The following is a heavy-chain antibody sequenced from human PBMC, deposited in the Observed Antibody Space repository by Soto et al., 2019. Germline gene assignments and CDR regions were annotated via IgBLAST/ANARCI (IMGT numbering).Heavy chain of an antibody. V-gene: IGHV1-69*02. CDR3: ARHFGGNPGSPYDY. D-gene: IGHD1-1*01. Sequence: QVQLVQSGAEVKRPGSSVRVSCTASGGTFSTYTMSWVRQAPGQGLEWMGKISPMINRANYAQKFQGRLTISADKSTSTAYMELSGLTSEDTAVYYWARHFGGNPGSPYDYWGQGTLVSVSS. CDR2: ISPMINRA. CDR1: GGTFSTYT. J-gene: IGHJ4*02.